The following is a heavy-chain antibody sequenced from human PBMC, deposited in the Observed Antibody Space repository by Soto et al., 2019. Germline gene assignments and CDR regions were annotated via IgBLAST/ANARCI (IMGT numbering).Heavy chain of an antibody. V-gene: IGHV3-64D*06. Sequence: GGSLRLSCSASGFTFSSYAMHWVLQAPGKGLEYVSAISSNGGSTYYADSVKGRFTISRDNSKNTLYLQMSSLRAEDTAVYYCVKEGELLADIWGQGTMVTVSS. D-gene: IGHD1-26*01. CDR2: ISSNGGST. CDR1: GFTFSSYA. J-gene: IGHJ3*02. CDR3: VKEGELLADI.